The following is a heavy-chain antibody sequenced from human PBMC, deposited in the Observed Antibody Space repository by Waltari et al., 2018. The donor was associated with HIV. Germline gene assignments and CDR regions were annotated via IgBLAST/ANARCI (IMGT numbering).Heavy chain of an antibody. CDR1: GGSFSGYY. Sequence: QVQLQQWGAGLLTPSETLSLTCAVYGGSFSGYYWTWIRQPPGKGLEWIGKINHSGSTSHNPSLKSRVTISVDTSKNQFSLKLRSVTAADTAVYYCARGFRDIVVGDDYYYGMDVWGQGTTVTVSS. V-gene: IGHV4-34*01. D-gene: IGHD2-15*01. CDR3: ARGFRDIVVGDDYYYGMDV. J-gene: IGHJ6*02. CDR2: INHSGST.